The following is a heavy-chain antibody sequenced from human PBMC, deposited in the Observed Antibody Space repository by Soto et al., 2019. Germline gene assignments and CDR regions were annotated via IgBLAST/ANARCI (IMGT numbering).Heavy chain of an antibody. Sequence: ASVKVSCKASGYSFTTSYMHWVRQAPGQGLEWMGIINANGGTTNYAQKFQGRVTMTRGTSTSTVYMELSSLRSDDTAVYFCARGLYGDEIDPWGQGTLVTVSS. D-gene: IGHD4-17*01. CDR3: ARGLYGDEIDP. CDR2: INANGGTT. J-gene: IGHJ5*02. V-gene: IGHV1-46*03. CDR1: GYSFTTSY.